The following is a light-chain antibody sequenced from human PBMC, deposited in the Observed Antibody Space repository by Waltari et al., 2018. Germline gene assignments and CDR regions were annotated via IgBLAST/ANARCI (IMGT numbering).Light chain of an antibody. CDR2: WAS. V-gene: IGKV4-1*01. CDR1: QSVLRSYNNKDN. CDR3: QQYHSSPIT. J-gene: IGKJ5*01. Sequence: DIVMTQSPDSLAVSLGERATINCKSSQSVLRSYNNKDNLAWFQQKPGQPPMVLVYWASIRESGVPDRVSGIGSETDFTLTISSLQAEDVAVYYCQQYHSSPITFGQGTRLEIK.